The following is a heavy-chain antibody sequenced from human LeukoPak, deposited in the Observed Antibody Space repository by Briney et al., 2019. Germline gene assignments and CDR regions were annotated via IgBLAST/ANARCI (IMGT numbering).Heavy chain of an antibody. Sequence: GGSLRLSCAASGFTFSSYEMNWVRQAPGKGLEWVSYISDSGRTIKYADSVKGRFTMSRDNAKNSLYLQMNSLRGEDMALYYCAKGLVGSSIADFFDYWGQGILVTVSS. D-gene: IGHD6-6*01. CDR3: AKGLVGSSIADFFDY. V-gene: IGHV3-48*03. CDR2: ISDSGRTI. CDR1: GFTFSSYE. J-gene: IGHJ4*02.